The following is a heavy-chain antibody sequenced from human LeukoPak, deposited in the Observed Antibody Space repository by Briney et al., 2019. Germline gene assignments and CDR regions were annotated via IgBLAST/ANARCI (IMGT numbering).Heavy chain of an antibody. D-gene: IGHD4-17*01. Sequence: ASVKVSCKASGGTFSSYAISWVRQAPGQGLEWMGRIIPILGIANYAQKFQGRVTITADKSTTTAYMELRSLRSDDTAVYYCARRGTTVTSDPFDYWGQGTLVTVSS. V-gene: IGHV1-69*04. CDR3: ARRGTTVTSDPFDY. CDR1: GGTFSSYA. CDR2: IIPILGIA. J-gene: IGHJ4*02.